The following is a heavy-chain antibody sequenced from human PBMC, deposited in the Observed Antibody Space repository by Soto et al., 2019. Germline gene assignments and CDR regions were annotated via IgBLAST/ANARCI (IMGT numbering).Heavy chain of an antibody. Sequence: ASVKVSCKASGYTFTSYAMHWVRQAPGQRLEWMGWINAGNGNTKYSQKFQGRVTITRDTSASTAYMELSSLRSEDTAVYYCVVAARPKEYYYMDVWGKGTTVTVSS. CDR1: GYTFTSYA. J-gene: IGHJ6*03. V-gene: IGHV1-3*01. CDR2: INAGNGNT. CDR3: VVAARPKEYYYMDV. D-gene: IGHD6-6*01.